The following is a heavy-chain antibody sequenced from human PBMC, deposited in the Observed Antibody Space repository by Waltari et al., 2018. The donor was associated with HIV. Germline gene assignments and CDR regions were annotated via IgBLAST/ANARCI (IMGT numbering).Heavy chain of an antibody. CDR1: GFTFSDYG. V-gene: IGHV3-23*01. D-gene: IGHD4-17*01. J-gene: IGHJ4*02. Sequence: EEQLLESGGGLIKPGGSLSLTCSASGFTFSDYGLAWVRLAPGKVLELVAAIGRTGGSISYAESVKGRFSISRDNSKSTLFLQMDSLRVEDTAVYYCARDPRYGDYFFDYWGQGTLVTVSS. CDR3: ARDPRYGDYFFDY. CDR2: IGRTGGSI.